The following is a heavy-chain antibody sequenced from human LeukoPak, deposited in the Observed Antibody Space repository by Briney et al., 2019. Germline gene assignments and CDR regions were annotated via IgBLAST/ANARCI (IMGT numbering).Heavy chain of an antibody. D-gene: IGHD3-9*01. CDR1: GFIFRNYA. Sequence: PGGSLRLSCAASGFIFRNYAMSWVRQAPGKVLEWVSAITGSGDTTYYADSVKGRFTISRDNSKNTLYVEMNTLRAEDTAVYYCAKWGDYDILTGYYVSDFWGQGALVTVSS. CDR2: ITGSGDTT. CDR3: AKWGDYDILTGYYVSDF. J-gene: IGHJ4*02. V-gene: IGHV3-23*01.